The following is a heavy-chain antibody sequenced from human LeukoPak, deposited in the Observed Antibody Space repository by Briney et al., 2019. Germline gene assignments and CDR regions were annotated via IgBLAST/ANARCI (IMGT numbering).Heavy chain of an antibody. CDR3: AKDSFSSGYDYYFDY. CDR2: ISWNSGSI. Sequence: PGGSLRLSCAASGFTFDDYAKHWVRQAPGKGLEWVSGISWNSGSIGYADSVKGRFTISRDNAKNSLYLQMNSLRAEDTALYYCAKDSFSSGYDYYFDYWGQGTLVTVSS. V-gene: IGHV3-9*01. CDR1: GFTFDDYA. J-gene: IGHJ4*02. D-gene: IGHD5-12*01.